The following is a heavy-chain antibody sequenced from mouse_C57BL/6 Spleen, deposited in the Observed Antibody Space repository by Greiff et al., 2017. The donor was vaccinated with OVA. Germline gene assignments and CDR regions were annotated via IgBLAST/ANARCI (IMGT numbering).Heavy chain of an antibody. Sequence: VQLQQSGAELVRPGPSVKMSCKASGYTFTNYWLGWAKQRPGHGLEWIGDIYPGGGYTNYNEKFKGKATLTADKSSSTAYMQFSSLTSEDSAIYDCARDDGSSTFAYWGKGTLVTVSA. J-gene: IGHJ3*01. D-gene: IGHD1-1*01. CDR2: IYPGGGYT. CDR3: ARDDGSSTFAY. V-gene: IGHV1-63*01. CDR1: GYTFTNYW.